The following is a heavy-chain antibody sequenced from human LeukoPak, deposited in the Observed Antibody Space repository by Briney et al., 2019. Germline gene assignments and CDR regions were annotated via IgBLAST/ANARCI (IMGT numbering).Heavy chain of an antibody. Sequence: GGTLRLSCAASGFTFSSYGMSWVRQAPGKGLEWVSAISGSGGSTYYADSVKGRFTISRDNSKNTLYLQMNNLRAEDTAVYYCASSRDYYDSSGYGLDYWGQGTLVTVSS. CDR3: ASSRDYYDSSGYGLDY. D-gene: IGHD3-22*01. V-gene: IGHV3-23*01. CDR1: GFTFSSYG. CDR2: ISGSGGST. J-gene: IGHJ4*02.